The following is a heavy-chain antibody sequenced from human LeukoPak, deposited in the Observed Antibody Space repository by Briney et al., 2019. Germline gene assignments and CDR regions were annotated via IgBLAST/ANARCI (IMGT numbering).Heavy chain of an antibody. V-gene: IGHV3-30*02. Sequence: GGSLRLSCGASGFTFSTHDMHWVRQAPGKGLEWVALIRYDGSHEYYADSVKGRFTISRDNSKNTLYLQMNSVRSEDTALYYCAKPSGSGVDYWGQGTRVTVSS. D-gene: IGHD1-26*01. CDR1: GFTFSTHD. J-gene: IGHJ4*01. CDR2: IRYDGSHE. CDR3: AKPSGSGVDY.